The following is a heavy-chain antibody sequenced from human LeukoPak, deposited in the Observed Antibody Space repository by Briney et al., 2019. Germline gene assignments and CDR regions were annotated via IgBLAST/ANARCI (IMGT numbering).Heavy chain of an antibody. CDR1: GFTFSSYG. J-gene: IGHJ4*02. V-gene: IGHV3-30*02. Sequence: GGSLRLSCAASGFTFSSYGMHWVRQAPGKGLEWVAFIRYDGSNKYYADSVKGRFTISRDNFKNTVYLQMNILRAEDTALYYCAKATLVSCSGARCYPFDHWGQGTVVSVSS. D-gene: IGHD2-15*01. CDR2: IRYDGSNK. CDR3: AKATLVSCSGARCYPFDH.